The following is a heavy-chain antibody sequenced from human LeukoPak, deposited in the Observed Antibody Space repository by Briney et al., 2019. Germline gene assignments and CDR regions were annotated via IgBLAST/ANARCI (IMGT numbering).Heavy chain of an antibody. Sequence: SETLSLTCTVSGGSISSSSYYWGWIRQPPGMGLEWIANIYYSGSTYYNPSPKSRVTISVDTSKNQFSLKLSSVTAADTAVYYCHSEGVPPRGYYFDYWGQGTLVTVSS. CDR1: GGSISSSSYY. D-gene: IGHD3-3*01. J-gene: IGHJ4*02. CDR2: IYYSGST. CDR3: HSEGVPPRGYYFDY. V-gene: IGHV4-39*03.